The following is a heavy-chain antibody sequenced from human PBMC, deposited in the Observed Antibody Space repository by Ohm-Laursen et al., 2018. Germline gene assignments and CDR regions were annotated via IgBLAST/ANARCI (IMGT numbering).Heavy chain of an antibody. CDR3: ARGSGFFKLDV. D-gene: IGHD6-19*01. J-gene: IGHJ6*02. Sequence: SVTLSFTCAVSGYSVGITNWWNWIRQPPGKGLEWIGEINQSGSTKYNPSLKRRVTLSADSSNSQFSLRLTSVTAADTATYYCARGSGFFKLDVWGQGTTVTVSS. V-gene: IGHV4-4*02. CDR2: INQSGST. CDR1: GYSVGITNW.